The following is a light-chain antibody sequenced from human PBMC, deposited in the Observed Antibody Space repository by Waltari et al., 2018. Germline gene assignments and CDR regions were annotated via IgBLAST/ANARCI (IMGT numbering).Light chain of an antibody. Sequence: EIVLTQSPASLSFSPGERATLSCRASQSVSDYLAWYQQKPGQGPRLLISNASNRAPGIPARFTGSGSGTDFTLTITSLEPEDFAVYYCQYRRTFGQGTKVDIK. CDR3: QYRRT. J-gene: IGKJ1*01. V-gene: IGKV3-11*01. CDR1: QSVSDY. CDR2: NAS.